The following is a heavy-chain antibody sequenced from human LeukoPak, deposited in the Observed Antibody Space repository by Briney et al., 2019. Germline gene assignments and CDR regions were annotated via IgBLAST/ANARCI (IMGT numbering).Heavy chain of an antibody. CDR3: ATERLAGVATGYFDY. J-gene: IGHJ4*02. V-gene: IGHV1-24*01. CDR1: GYTLTELS. D-gene: IGHD5-12*01. Sequence: GASVKVSCKVSGYTLTELSMHWVRQAPGKELEWMGGFDPEDGETIYAQKFQGRVTMTEDTSTDTAYMELSSLRSEDTAVYYCATERLAGVATGYFDYWGQGTLVTVSS. CDR2: FDPEDGET.